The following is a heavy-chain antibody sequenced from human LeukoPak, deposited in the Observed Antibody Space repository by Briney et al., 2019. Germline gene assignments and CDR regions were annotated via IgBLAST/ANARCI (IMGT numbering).Heavy chain of an antibody. CDR1: GYTFTGYY. CDR3: ARSGEPFDY. CDR2: INPNSGGT. Sequence: GASVRVSFTASGYTFTGYYMHWVRQAPGQGLEWMGWINPNSGGTNYAQKFHGRVTMTRDTSISTAYMELSRLRSDDTAVYYCARSGEPFDYWGQGTLVTVSS. J-gene: IGHJ4*02. V-gene: IGHV1-2*02.